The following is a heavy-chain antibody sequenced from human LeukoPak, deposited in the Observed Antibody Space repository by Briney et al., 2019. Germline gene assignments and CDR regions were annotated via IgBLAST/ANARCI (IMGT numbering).Heavy chain of an antibody. V-gene: IGHV3-43D*03. Sequence: PGGSLRLSCAASGFTFYDYAMHWVRQAPGKGLEWVSLIDWDGGSAYYADSVKGRFTISRDNNKNSLYLQMTGLRPEDTALYFCAKDLGYCVSSSCYSFDSWGQGTLVTVSS. J-gene: IGHJ4*02. CDR1: GFTFYDYA. D-gene: IGHD2-2*02. CDR2: IDWDGGSA. CDR3: AKDLGYCVSSSCYSFDS.